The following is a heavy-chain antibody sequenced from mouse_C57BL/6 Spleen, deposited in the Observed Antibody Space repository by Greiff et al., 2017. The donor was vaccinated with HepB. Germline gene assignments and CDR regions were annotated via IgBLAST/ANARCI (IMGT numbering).Heavy chain of an antibody. CDR1: GYTFTDYN. J-gene: IGHJ4*01. Sequence: EVQLQQSGPELVKPGASVKIPCKASGYTFTDYNMDWVKQSHGKSLEWIGDINPNNGGTIYNQKFKGKATLTVDKSSSTAYMELRSLTSEDTAVYYWARSKYYCSSYDYAMDYWGQGTSVTVSS. CDR3: ARSKYYCSSYDYAMDY. CDR2: INPNNGGT. D-gene: IGHD1-1*01. V-gene: IGHV1-18*01.